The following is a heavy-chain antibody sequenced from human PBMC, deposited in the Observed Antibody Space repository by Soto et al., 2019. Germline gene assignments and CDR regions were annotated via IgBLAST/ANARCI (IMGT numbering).Heavy chain of an antibody. D-gene: IGHD3-10*01. CDR1: GYSFTGYY. CDR2: INPNTGGT. V-gene: IGHV1-2*04. J-gene: IGHJ5*02. Sequence: ASVKVSCKASGYSFTGYYMHWVRQAPGQGPEWMGWINPNTGGTNYIEKFQDWVTMTTDTSTSTAYMELRSLRSDDTAVYYCARGVGSGSYYNQYNWFDPWG. CDR3: ARGVGSGSYYNQYNWFDP.